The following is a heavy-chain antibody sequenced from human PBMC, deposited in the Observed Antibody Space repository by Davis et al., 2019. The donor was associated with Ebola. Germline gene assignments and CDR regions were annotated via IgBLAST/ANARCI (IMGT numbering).Heavy chain of an antibody. CDR3: ARGGPYGDYPDY. CDR2: ISYDGSNK. D-gene: IGHD4-17*01. J-gene: IGHJ4*02. Sequence: PGGSLRLSCAASGFTFSSYAMHWVRQAPGKGLEWVAVISYDGSNKYYADSVKGRFTISRDNSKNTLYLQMNSLRAEDTAVYYCARGGPYGDYPDYWGQGTLVTVSS. V-gene: IGHV3-30-3*01. CDR1: GFTFSSYA.